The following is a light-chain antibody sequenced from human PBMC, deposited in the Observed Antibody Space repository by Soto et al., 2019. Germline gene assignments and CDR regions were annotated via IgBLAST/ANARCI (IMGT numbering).Light chain of an antibody. CDR3: QQYDNSIT. CDR1: QSVNRNY. J-gene: IGKJ5*01. Sequence: EIVLTQSPDTLSLSPGESATLSCRASQSVNRNYLAWYQQKPGQAPRLLIYGASSRATGIPDRFSGSGSGTDFTLTISRLEPEDFAVFYCQQYDNSITFGQGTRLEIE. V-gene: IGKV3-20*01. CDR2: GAS.